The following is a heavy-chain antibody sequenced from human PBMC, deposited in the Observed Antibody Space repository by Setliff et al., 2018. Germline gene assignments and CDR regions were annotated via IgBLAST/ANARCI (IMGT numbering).Heavy chain of an antibody. J-gene: IGHJ6*03. CDR1: GGSMTSYY. CDR2: ICRGSNT. Sequence: SETLSLTCTVSGGSMTSYYWSWIRQPAGKGLEWIGRICSSENTIGRICRGSNTHYNPSLPSRVTMSLDTSTNQFSLRLSSVTAAGTAVYYCARTSRDGATYMDVWGKGTTVTVSS. CDR3: ARTSRDGATYMDV. V-gene: IGHV4-4*07. D-gene: IGHD3-10*01.